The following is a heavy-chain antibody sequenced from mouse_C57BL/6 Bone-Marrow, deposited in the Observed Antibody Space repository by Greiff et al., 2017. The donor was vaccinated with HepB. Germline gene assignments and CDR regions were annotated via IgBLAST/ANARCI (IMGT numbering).Heavy chain of an antibody. CDR3: TRYPDYGSSLFAY. CDR1: GYTFTSYW. CDR2: IYPGNSDT. D-gene: IGHD1-1*01. Sequence: EVQLQQSGTVLARPGASVKMSCKPSGYTFTSYWMHWVKQRPGQGLEWIGAIYPGNSDTSYNQKFKGKAKLTAVTSASTAYMDLSSLTNEAAAVYYCTRYPDYGSSLFAYWGQGTLVTVSA. J-gene: IGHJ3*01. V-gene: IGHV1-5*01.